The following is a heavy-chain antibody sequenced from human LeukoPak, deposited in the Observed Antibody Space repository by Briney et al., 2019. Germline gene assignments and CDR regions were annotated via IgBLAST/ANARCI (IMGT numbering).Heavy chain of an antibody. CDR1: GFTFSSYG. Sequence: GGSLRLSCAASGFTFSSYGMHWVRQAPGKGLEWVAFIRYDGSNKYYADSVKGRFTISRDNSKNTLYLQMNSLRAEDTAVYYCARDLREVVVVPAAITLSDYWGQGTLVTVSS. CDR3: ARDLREVVVVPAAITLSDY. CDR2: IRYDGSNK. D-gene: IGHD2-2*01. J-gene: IGHJ4*02. V-gene: IGHV3-30*02.